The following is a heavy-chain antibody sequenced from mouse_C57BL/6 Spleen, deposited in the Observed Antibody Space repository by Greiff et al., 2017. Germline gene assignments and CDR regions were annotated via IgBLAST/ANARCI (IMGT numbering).Heavy chain of an antibody. CDR3: ARTAGRGAYAMDY. J-gene: IGHJ4*01. D-gene: IGHD4-1*01. CDR2: IWSGGST. Sequence: VQVVESGPGLVQPSQSLSITCTVSGFSLTSYGVHWVRQSPGKGLEWLGVIWSGGSTDYNAAFISRLSISKDNSKSQVFFKMNSLQADDTAIYYCARTAGRGAYAMDYWGQGTSVTVSS. V-gene: IGHV2-2*01. CDR1: GFSLTSYG.